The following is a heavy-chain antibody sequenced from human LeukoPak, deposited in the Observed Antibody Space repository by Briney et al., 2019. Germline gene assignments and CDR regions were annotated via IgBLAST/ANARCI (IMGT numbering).Heavy chain of an antibody. CDR1: GYTFTGYY. CDR2: INPNSGGT. V-gene: IGHV1-2*02. J-gene: IGHJ5*02. Sequence: ASVKVSCKASGYTFTGYYMHWVRQAPGQGLEWMGWINPNSGGTNYAQKFQGRVTMTRDTSASTAYMELSSLRSEDTAVYYCAREAAAGSNWFDPWGQGTLVTVSS. D-gene: IGHD6-13*01. CDR3: AREAAAGSNWFDP.